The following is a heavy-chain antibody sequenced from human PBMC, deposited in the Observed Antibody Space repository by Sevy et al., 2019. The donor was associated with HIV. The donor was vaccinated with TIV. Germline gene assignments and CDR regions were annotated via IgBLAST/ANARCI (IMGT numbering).Heavy chain of an antibody. CDR1: GYSFTSYW. CDR2: IYPGDSDT. V-gene: IGHV5-51*01. J-gene: IGHJ4*02. Sequence: GESLKISCKGSGYSFTSYWIGWVRQMPEKGLEWMGIIYPGDSDTRYSPSFQGQVTISADKSISTAYLQWSSLKASDTAMYYCARQRVVAATIYYFDYWGQGTLVTVSS. CDR3: ARQRVVAATIYYFDY. D-gene: IGHD2-15*01.